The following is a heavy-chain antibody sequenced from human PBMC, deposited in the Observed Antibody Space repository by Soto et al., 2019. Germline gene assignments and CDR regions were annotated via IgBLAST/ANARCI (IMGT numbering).Heavy chain of an antibody. CDR2: IIPIFGTA. D-gene: IGHD3-10*01. V-gene: IGHV1-69*06. CDR1: GGTFSSYA. Sequence: ASVKVSCKASGGTFSSYAISWVRQAPGQGLEWMGGIIPIFGTANYAQKFQGRVTITADKSTSTAYMELSSLRSEDTAVYYCARDSRSNYGMDVWGQGTTVTVSS. CDR3: ARDSRSNYGMDV. J-gene: IGHJ6*02.